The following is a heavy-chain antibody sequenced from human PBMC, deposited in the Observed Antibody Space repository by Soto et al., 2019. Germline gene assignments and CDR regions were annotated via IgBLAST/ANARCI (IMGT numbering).Heavy chain of an antibody. CDR1: GFTFSSYA. V-gene: IGHV3-23*01. D-gene: IGHD4-17*01. Sequence: EVQLLESGGGLVQPGGSLRLSCAASGFTFSSYAMSWVRQAPGKGLEWVSTISGSGGNTYYADSVKGRFTIPRVNSKNTLSLQMNSLRAEETAVYYCAKDVRAYGSGAFGWFDPWGQGTLVTVSS. J-gene: IGHJ5*02. CDR3: AKDVRAYGSGAFGWFDP. CDR2: ISGSGGNT.